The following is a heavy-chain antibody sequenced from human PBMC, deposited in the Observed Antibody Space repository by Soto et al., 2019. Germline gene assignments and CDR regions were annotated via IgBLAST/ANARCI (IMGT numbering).Heavy chain of an antibody. V-gene: IGHV4-30-4*01. Sequence: QVQLQESGPGLVTPSQTLSLACTVSGGSVGSGEYYYSWIRQPPGKGLEWIGYIYDSGITNYTPSLKGRVTMSLDRSNNQVSLKLSSVTAADTAVYFCARDVAHGYTENVWGQGTMVTVSS. D-gene: IGHD5-18*01. CDR3: ARDVAHGYTENV. CDR1: GGSVGSGEYY. CDR2: IYDSGIT. J-gene: IGHJ3*01.